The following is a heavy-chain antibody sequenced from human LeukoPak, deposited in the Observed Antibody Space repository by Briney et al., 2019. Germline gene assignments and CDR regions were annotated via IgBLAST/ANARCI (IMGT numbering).Heavy chain of an antibody. D-gene: IGHD6-19*01. J-gene: IGHJ4*02. Sequence: SETLSLTCAVSGGSVSGHYWDWIRQPPGKGLEWIGYIYASGSANYHPSLKSRVTISLDASENHVSLRLTSVTAEDTAVYYCAREAPGGSGWTYFDYWGQGSLVTVSS. CDR2: IYASGSA. V-gene: IGHV4-59*02. CDR1: GGSVSGHY. CDR3: AREAPGGSGWTYFDY.